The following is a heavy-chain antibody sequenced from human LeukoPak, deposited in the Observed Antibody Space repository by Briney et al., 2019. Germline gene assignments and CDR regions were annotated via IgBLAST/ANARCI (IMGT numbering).Heavy chain of an antibody. V-gene: IGHV3-23*01. CDR2: ISGSGGST. CDR3: AKESEAGFTIFGVVIS. Sequence: GGSLRLSCAASGFTFSSYAMSWVRQAPGKGLEWVSAISGSGGSTYYADSVKGRFTISRDNSKNTLYLQMNSLRAEDTAVYYCAKESEAGFTIFGVVISWGQGTLVTVSS. D-gene: IGHD3-3*01. CDR1: GFTFSSYA. J-gene: IGHJ4*02.